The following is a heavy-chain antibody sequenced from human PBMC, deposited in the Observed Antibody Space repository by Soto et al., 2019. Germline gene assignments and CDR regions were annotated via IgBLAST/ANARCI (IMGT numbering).Heavy chain of an antibody. CDR1: GYTFTSYG. CDR2: ISAHNGNT. J-gene: IGHJ4*02. CDR3: ARGRYGDY. Sequence: QVHLVQSGAEVKKPGASVKVSCKASGYTFTSYGITWVRQAPGQGLEGRGWISAHNGNTDYAQKLQGRVIVTRDTSTSTAYMELRSLRSDDTAVYYCARGRYGDYWGQGALVTVSS. D-gene: IGHD1-1*01. V-gene: IGHV1-18*01.